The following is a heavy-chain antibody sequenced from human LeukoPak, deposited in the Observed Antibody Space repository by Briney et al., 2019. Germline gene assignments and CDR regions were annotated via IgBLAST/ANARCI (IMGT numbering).Heavy chain of an antibody. CDR2: INDSGST. CDR3: ARVAGDPIYYYYYMDV. Sequence: SETLSLTCAVYGRSFSGYYWRWIRQSPGKGLEWIGEINDSGSTNYDPSPKSRVTISVDTSKNQISLKLTSVTAADTAVYYCARVAGDPIYYYYYMDVWGKGTTVTVSS. J-gene: IGHJ6*03. CDR1: GRSFSGYY. D-gene: IGHD7-27*01. V-gene: IGHV4-34*01.